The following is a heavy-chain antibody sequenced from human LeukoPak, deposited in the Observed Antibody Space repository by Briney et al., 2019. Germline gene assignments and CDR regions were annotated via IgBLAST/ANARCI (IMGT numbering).Heavy chain of an antibody. CDR1: GGSISSSSYY. V-gene: IGHV4-39*07. J-gene: IGHJ4*02. CDR2: IYHSGST. CDR3: ARVGKRVVSDY. Sequence: PSETLSLTCTVSGGSISSSSYYWGWIRQPPGKGLEWIGSIYHSGSTYYNPSLKSRVTISVDTSKNQFSLKLSSVTAADTAVYYCARVGKRVVSDYWGQGTLVTVSS. D-gene: IGHD1-26*01.